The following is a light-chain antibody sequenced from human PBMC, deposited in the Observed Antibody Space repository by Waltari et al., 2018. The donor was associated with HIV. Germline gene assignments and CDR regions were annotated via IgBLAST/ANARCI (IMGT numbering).Light chain of an antibody. CDR2: DHT. V-gene: IGLV1-40*01. Sequence: QSVLTQPPSVSGAPGQRVTISCTGSNTNIGAGYDVHWYQPVPGRAPKLLIYDHTSRPSVVPDRFSGETSGTSAALARTGLQAVDETDYYCQSFDTSLSASVYGTGTSVTVL. CDR3: QSFDTSLSASV. J-gene: IGLJ1*01. CDR1: NTNIGAGYD.